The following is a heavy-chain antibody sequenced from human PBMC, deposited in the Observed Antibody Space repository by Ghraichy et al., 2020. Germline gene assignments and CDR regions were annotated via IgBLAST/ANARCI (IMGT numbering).Heavy chain of an antibody. CDR2: ISSSSSTI. CDR1: GFTFSSYS. D-gene: IGHD1-1*01. CDR3: ARDRIPENWNDGSYFDY. J-gene: IGHJ4*02. Sequence: GESLNISCAASGFTFSSYSMNWVRQAPGKGLEWVSYISSSSSTIYYADSVKGRFTISRDNAKNSLYLQMNSLRAEDTAVYYCARDRIPENWNDGSYFDYWGQGTLVTVSS. V-gene: IGHV3-48*04.